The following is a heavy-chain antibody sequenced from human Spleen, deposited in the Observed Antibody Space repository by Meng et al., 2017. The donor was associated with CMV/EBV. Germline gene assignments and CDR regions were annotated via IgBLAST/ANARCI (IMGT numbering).Heavy chain of an antibody. CDR3: ARDFQHHYYGMDV. Sequence: ASVKVSCKTSGYTFTGYYIHWVRQAPGQGLEWVGWINPNSGDTDYAQKFQGMVTMTRDTSISTAHMELNRLRSDDTAVYYCARDFQHHYYGMDVWGQGTTVTVSS. CDR1: GYTFTGYY. V-gene: IGHV1-2*02. J-gene: IGHJ6*02. D-gene: IGHD6-13*01. CDR2: INPNSGDT.